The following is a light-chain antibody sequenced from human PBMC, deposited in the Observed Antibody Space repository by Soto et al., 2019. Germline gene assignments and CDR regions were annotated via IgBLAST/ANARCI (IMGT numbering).Light chain of an antibody. CDR1: QSVSSW. J-gene: IGKJ1*01. CDR2: KAT. CDR3: QQYRSYSWT. V-gene: IGKV1-5*03. Sequence: DVPLTQSPSTLSASVGDRVTITCRASQSVSSWLAWYQAKPGKAPNLLIYKATTLESGVPSRFSGSGSGTEFTLTISSLQPDDFATYYCQQYRSYSWTFGQGTKVEL.